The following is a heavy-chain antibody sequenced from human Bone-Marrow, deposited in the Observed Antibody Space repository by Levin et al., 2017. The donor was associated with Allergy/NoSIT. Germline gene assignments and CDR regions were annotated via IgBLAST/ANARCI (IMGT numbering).Heavy chain of an antibody. CDR1: GGSVNSGLYY. J-gene: IGHJ4*02. D-gene: IGHD6-6*01. CDR2: IHDSGSA. V-gene: IGHV4-61*01. Sequence: SETLSLTCTVSGGSVNSGLYYWSWIRQPPGKGLEWIGYIHDSGSAFYNPSLKSRVTISVDTSKNQFSLKMRSVTAADTAMYYCARWRSSSYRYYFDNWGQGTLVTASS. CDR3: ARWRSSSYRYYFDN.